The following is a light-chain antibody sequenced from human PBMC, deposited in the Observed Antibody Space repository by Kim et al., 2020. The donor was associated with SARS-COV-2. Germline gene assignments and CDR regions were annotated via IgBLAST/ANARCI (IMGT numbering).Light chain of an antibody. CDR3: QHYGDLPIT. J-gene: IGKJ5*01. CDR1: QDVSIY. V-gene: IGKV1-33*01. CDR2: DAS. Sequence: DIQMTQSPSSLSASVGDRVTITCQASQDVSIYLNWYRQKPGKAPELLIYDASNLETGVPSRFSGSGSGTDFSFTISSLQPEDIATYYCQHYGDLPITFGQGTRLEIK.